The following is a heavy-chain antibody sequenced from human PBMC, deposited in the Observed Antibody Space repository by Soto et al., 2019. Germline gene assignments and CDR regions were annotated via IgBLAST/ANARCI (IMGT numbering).Heavy chain of an antibody. Sequence: SETLSLTCTVSDGSISSYYWSWIRQPPGKGLEWIGYIYGTGTTNYSPSLTNRVTISVDMSKNQSSLRLSSVTAADTAVYYCAGFSSGTYLFDLWGQGTPVTVSS. CDR2: IYGTGTT. CDR3: AGFSSGTYLFDL. J-gene: IGHJ5*02. D-gene: IGHD1-26*01. CDR1: DGSISSYY. V-gene: IGHV4-59*01.